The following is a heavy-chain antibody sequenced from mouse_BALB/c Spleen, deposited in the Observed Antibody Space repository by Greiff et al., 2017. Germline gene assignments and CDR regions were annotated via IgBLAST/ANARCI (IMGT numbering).Heavy chain of an antibody. D-gene: IGHD4-1*01. V-gene: IGHV5-12-2*01. Sequence: DVKLVESGGGLVQPGGSLKLSCAASGFTFSSYTMSWVRQTPEKRLEWVAYISNGGGSTYYPDTVKGRFTISRDNAKNTLYLQMSSLKSEDTAMYYCARQGGLGRSYYAMDYWGQGTSVTVSS. J-gene: IGHJ4*01. CDR3: ARQGGLGRSYYAMDY. CDR2: ISNGGGST. CDR1: GFTFSSYT.